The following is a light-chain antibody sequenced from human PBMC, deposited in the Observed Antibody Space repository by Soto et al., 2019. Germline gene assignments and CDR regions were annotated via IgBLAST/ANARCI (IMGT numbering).Light chain of an antibody. V-gene: IGLV2-14*01. Sequence: QSVLTQPASVCGSPGQTITISCTGTSSDVGAYNYVSWYQQHPGKAPKLMIYEVSNRPSGVSDRFSGSKSGNTASLTISGLQAADEADYYCSSKRTTASLVFGTGTKGTV. J-gene: IGLJ1*01. CDR2: EVS. CDR1: SSDVGAYNY. CDR3: SSKRTTASLV.